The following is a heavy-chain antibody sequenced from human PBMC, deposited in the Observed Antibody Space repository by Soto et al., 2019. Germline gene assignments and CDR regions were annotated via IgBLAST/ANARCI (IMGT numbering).Heavy chain of an antibody. V-gene: IGHV1-69*13. D-gene: IGHD6-19*01. J-gene: IGHJ6*02. Sequence: GASVKVSCKASGGTFSSYAISWVRQAPGQGLEWMGGIIPIFGTANYAQKFQGRVTITADESTSTACMELSSLRSEDTAVYYCATKIAVAGPRGDYYYGMDVWGQGTTVTVSS. CDR2: IIPIFGTA. CDR3: ATKIAVAGPRGDYYYGMDV. CDR1: GGTFSSYA.